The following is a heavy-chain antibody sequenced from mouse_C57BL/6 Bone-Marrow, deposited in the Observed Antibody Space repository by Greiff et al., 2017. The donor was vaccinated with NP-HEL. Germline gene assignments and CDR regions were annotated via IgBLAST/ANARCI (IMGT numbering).Heavy chain of an antibody. Sequence: LVESGAELARPGASVKLSCKASGYTFTSYGISWVKQRTGQGLEWIGEIYPRSGNTYYNEKFKGKATLTADKSSSTAYMELRSLTSEDSAVYFCARGDYYGSSWSWFAYWGQGTLVTVSA. CDR2: IYPRSGNT. V-gene: IGHV1-81*01. CDR1: GYTFTSYG. D-gene: IGHD1-1*01. CDR3: ARGDYYGSSWSWFAY. J-gene: IGHJ3*01.